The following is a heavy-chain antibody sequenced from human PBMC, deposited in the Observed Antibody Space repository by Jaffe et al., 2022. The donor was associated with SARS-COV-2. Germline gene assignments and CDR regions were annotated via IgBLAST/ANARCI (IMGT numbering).Heavy chain of an antibody. CDR2: ISDTGDFI. Sequence: EVQLLESGGGLVQPGGSLRLSCAASGFSLSSYAMSWVRQAPGKGLEWVSLISDTGDFIKYADSVKGRFTISRDTYENTLYLQMDSLRAEDTAIYYCVRDFLAGGGYIHYFGGWGQGDLVAVSS. V-gene: IGHV3-23*01. CDR3: VRDFLAGGGYIHYFGG. D-gene: IGHD2-15*01. CDR1: GFSLSSYA. J-gene: IGHJ4*02.